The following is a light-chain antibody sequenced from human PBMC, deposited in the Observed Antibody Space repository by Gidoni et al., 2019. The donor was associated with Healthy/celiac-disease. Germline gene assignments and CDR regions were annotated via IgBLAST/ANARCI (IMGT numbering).Light chain of an antibody. V-gene: IGKV4-1*01. J-gene: IGKJ1*01. CDR3: QQYYSTPPL. Sequence: DIVMTQSPDPLSVSLGERATINCKSSQSVLYSSNNKNYLAWYQQKPGQPPKLLIYWASTRESGVPDRFSGSGSGTDFTLTISSLQAEDVAVYYCQQYYSTPPLFGQGTKVEIK. CDR2: WAS. CDR1: QSVLYSSNNKNY.